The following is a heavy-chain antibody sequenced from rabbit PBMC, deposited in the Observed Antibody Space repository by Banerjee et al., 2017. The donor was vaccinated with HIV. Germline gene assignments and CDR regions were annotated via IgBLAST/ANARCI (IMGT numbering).Heavy chain of an antibody. CDR1: GFSFSSDYD. J-gene: IGHJ4*01. CDR2: IDAGSKGST. V-gene: IGHV1S40*01. CDR3: ARDGSVWGANFNL. D-gene: IGHD4-1*01. Sequence: QQLEEAGGGLVKPGASLTLTCTASGFSFSSDYDMCWVRQAPGKGLEWIACIDAGSKGSTYYASWAKGRFTISKTSSTTVTLQMTSLTAADMATYFCARDGSVWGANFNLWGQGTLVTVS.